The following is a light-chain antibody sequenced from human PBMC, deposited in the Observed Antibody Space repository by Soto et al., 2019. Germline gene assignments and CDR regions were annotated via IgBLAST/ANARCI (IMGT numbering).Light chain of an antibody. CDR1: QSISSW. CDR3: QQYHSFSRT. J-gene: IGKJ1*01. CDR2: KAS. Sequence: DLQMTQSPSTLSASVGDRVTITCRASQSISSWLAWYQQKPGKAPKPLIYKASSLESGVPSRFSGSGSGTEFTLTISSLQPDDFATYYCQQYHSFSRTFGPGTKVEI. V-gene: IGKV1-5*03.